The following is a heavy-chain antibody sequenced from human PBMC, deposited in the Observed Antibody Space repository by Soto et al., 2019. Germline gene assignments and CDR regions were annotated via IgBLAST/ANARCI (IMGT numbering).Heavy chain of an antibody. CDR1: GGSISNYL. CDR2: IDNSGST. V-gene: IGHV4-4*07. D-gene: IGHD3-3*01. J-gene: IGHJ4*02. Sequence: SETLSLTCTVSGGSISNYLCNWIRQPAGKGLEWIGRIDNSGSTNYNPSLKSRITMSADTSRNQFSLKLNSVTAAGTAVYYCARGGQDFWSGPFDYWGQGALVTVSS. CDR3: ARGGQDFWSGPFDY.